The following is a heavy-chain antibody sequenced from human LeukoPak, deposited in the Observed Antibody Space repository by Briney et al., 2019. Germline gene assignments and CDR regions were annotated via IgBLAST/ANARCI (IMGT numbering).Heavy chain of an antibody. J-gene: IGHJ3*02. V-gene: IGHV3-74*01. CDR1: GFTFSSYW. Sequence: GXSLRLSCAASGFTFSSYWMHWVRQAPGKGLVWVSRINSDGSSTIYADSVKGRFTISRDNAKNTLYLQMNSLRAEDTAVYYCARFSGWYQGAFDIWGQGTMVTVSS. CDR2: INSDGSST. D-gene: IGHD6-19*01. CDR3: ARFSGWYQGAFDI.